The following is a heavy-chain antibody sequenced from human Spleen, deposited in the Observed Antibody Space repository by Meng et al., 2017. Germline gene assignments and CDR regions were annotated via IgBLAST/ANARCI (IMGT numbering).Heavy chain of an antibody. CDR3: VKDRESYNSVWDAFDI. D-gene: IGHD1-20*01. V-gene: IGHV3-23*01. Sequence: GESLKISCAASGFTFDTYAMSWVRQAPGKGLEWVSSLGGGDDIFYADSVKGHFTISRDNSKNTLCLQMNSLRAEDTAVYYCVKDRESYNSVWDAFDIWGQGTMVTVSS. CDR1: GFTFDTYA. CDR2: LGGGDDI. J-gene: IGHJ3*02.